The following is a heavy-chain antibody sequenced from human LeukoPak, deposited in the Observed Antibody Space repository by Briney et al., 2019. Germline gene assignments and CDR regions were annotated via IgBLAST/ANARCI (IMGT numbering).Heavy chain of an antibody. J-gene: IGHJ6*02. CDR2: IYHSGST. V-gene: IGHV4-4*02. CDR3: ARGHRSSSAYHCNAMDV. CDR1: GGSISSTNW. Sequence: SETLSLTCAVSGGSISSTNWWSWVRQPPGKGLEWIGEIYHSGSTNYNPSLKSRVTISVDKSKNQFSLKLSSVTAADTAVYYCARGHRSSSAYHCNAMDVWGQGTTVTVSS. D-gene: IGHD2-15*01.